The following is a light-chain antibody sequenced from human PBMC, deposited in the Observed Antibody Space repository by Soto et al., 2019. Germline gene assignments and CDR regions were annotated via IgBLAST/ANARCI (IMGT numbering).Light chain of an antibody. J-gene: IGKJ2*01. Sequence: EIVLTQSPGTLSLSPGERATLSCRASQSVSASYLAWYQQKPGQAPRLLIYDASSRATGFPDRFSGSGAGTDFPLTISRLEPEDSAVYYCQQYHTSATFGQGTKLEI. CDR1: QSVSASY. V-gene: IGKV3-20*01. CDR3: QQYHTSAT. CDR2: DAS.